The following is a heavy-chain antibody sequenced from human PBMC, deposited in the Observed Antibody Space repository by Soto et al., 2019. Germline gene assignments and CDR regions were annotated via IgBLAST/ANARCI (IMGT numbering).Heavy chain of an antibody. CDR2: IWYDGSNK. J-gene: IGHJ4*02. CDR1: GFTFSSYG. V-gene: IGHV3-33*01. CDR3: ARDQGYLDY. Sequence: QVQQVESGGGVVQPGRSLRLSCAAPGFTFSSYGMHWVRQAPGKGLEWVAVIWYDGSNKYYGDSVKGRFTISRDNSKNTLYLHLNSLRAEDTAVYYCARDQGYLDYWGQGTLVTVSS.